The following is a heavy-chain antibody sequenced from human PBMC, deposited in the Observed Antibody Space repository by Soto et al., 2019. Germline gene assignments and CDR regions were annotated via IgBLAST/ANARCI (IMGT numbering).Heavy chain of an antibody. CDR1: GGSIANNNHF. CDR2: AAYSGGT. V-gene: IGHV4-39*01. J-gene: IGHJ4*02. D-gene: IGHD2-15*01. CDR3: AKVVVGATSHSDFDS. Sequence: SETLSLTCTVSGGSIANNNHFWGWVRQPPGKGLEWIGSAAYSGGTYKNPSLKSRVTVSVDTSKNQFSLKLTSVTAADTAVYYCAKVVVGATSHSDFDSWGQGTLVTVSS.